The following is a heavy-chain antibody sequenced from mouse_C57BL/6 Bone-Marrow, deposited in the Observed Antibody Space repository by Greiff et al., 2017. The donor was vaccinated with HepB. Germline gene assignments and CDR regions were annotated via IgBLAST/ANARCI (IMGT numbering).Heavy chain of an antibody. J-gene: IGHJ3*01. CDR1: GYTFTSYW. Sequence: QVQLQQPGAELVKPGASVKMSCKASGYTFTSYWITWVKQRPGQGLEWIGDIYPGSGSTNYNEKFKSKATLTVDTSASTAYLQLSSLTSEDSAVYYCAREDGNSFAYWGQGTLVTVSA. D-gene: IGHD2-1*01. CDR2: IYPGSGST. V-gene: IGHV1-55*01. CDR3: AREDGNSFAY.